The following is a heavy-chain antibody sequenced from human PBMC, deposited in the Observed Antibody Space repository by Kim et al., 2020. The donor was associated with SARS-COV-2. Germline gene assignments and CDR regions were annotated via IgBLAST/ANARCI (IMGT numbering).Heavy chain of an antibody. CDR1: GFSFDSYS. Sequence: GGSLRLSCAAYGFSFDSYSMNWVRQAPGKGLEWVASISSNNKNIHYADSVKGRFIVSRDNVGNSLFLQMNSLKAEDTALYYCARYGVGRYGGNYRDAFDFWGLGASVTVSS. CDR2: ISSNNKNI. D-gene: IGHD1-26*01. V-gene: IGHV3-21*01. J-gene: IGHJ3*01. CDR3: ARYGVGRYGGNYRDAFDF.